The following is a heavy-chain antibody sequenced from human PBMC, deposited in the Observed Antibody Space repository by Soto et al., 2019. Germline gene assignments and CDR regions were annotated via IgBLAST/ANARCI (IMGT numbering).Heavy chain of an antibody. CDR1: GYTFISYG. CDR3: ARDFRAGIYYGSGSSVDY. CDR2: ISAYNGNT. J-gene: IGHJ4*02. D-gene: IGHD3-10*01. Sequence: QVQLVQSGAEVKKPGASVKVSCKASGYTFISYGISWVRQASGQGLEWMGWISAYNGNTKYAQKVQDRDTMTTDTSTSTAYMELRSLRSDDTAVYYCARDFRAGIYYGSGSSVDYWGQGTLVTVSS. V-gene: IGHV1-18*01.